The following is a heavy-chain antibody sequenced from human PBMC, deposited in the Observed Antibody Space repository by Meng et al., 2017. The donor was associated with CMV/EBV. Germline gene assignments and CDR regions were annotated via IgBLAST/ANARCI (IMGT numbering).Heavy chain of an antibody. CDR3: ARDFGARGDY. V-gene: IGHV3-23*01. Sequence: GESLKISCAASGFTFSSYAMSWVRQAPGKGLEWVSAISGSGGSTYYADSVKGRFTISRDNSKNTLYLQMNSLRAEDTAVYYCARDFGARGDYWGQGTLVTVSS. CDR2: ISGSGGST. D-gene: IGHD1-26*01. CDR1: GFTFSSYA. J-gene: IGHJ4*02.